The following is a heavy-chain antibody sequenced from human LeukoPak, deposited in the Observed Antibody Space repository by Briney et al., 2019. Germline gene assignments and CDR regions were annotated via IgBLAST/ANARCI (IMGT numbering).Heavy chain of an antibody. D-gene: IGHD2/OR15-2a*01. CDR3: AKDATSCKSMSDHFDS. Sequence: PGGSLRLSCVASGFTLDVYAMSWVRQVPGKGLEWVAGVGGGPDIHYADSVKGRFTASRDDSKNTVYLHMSSLRVEDTAIYFCAKDATSCKSMSDHFDSWGQGTLVTVST. CDR1: GFTLDVYA. CDR2: VGGGPDI. J-gene: IGHJ4*02. V-gene: IGHV3-23*01.